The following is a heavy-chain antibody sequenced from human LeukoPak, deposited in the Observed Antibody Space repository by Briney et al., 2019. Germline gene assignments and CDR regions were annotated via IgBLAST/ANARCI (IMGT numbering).Heavy chain of an antibody. CDR2: ISSSGSTI. CDR1: GLTFRNYR. V-gene: IGHV3-48*04. CDR3: ARLVPQDYDSSGYKYYYYYYMDV. Sequence: HAGGSLRLSCAASGLTFRNYRMNWVRQAPGKGLEGVSYISSSGSTIYYADSVKGRFTISRDNAKNSLYLQMNSLRAEDTAVYYCARLVPQDYDSSGYKYYYYYYMDVWGKGTTVTVSS. J-gene: IGHJ6*03. D-gene: IGHD3-22*01.